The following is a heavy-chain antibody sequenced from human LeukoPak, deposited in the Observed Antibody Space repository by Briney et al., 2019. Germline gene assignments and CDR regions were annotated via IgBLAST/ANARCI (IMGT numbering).Heavy chain of an antibody. V-gene: IGHV3-74*01. D-gene: IGHD2-8*02. J-gene: IGHJ6*03. CDR2: INSDGINT. Sequence: GGSLRLSCAASGFTFSNYWMHWVRQAPGKGLVWVSRINSDGINTSYADSVKGRFTISRDNAKNTLNLQMNSLRVDDTAIYYCARDWVAAGGDYMDVWGKGTTVTISS. CDR1: GFTFSNYW. CDR3: ARDWVAAGGDYMDV.